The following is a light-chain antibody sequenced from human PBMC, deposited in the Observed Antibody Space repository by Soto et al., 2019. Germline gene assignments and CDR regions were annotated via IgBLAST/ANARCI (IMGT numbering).Light chain of an antibody. Sequence: DIQMTQSPSALSASVGDRVTITCRASQSISRWLAWYQQKPGKAPKLLIYKASSLQGGVPSRFSGSGSGTEFTLTICGLQTDDVATYYCHQYSGLYTFGQGAKLEI. V-gene: IGKV1-5*03. J-gene: IGKJ2*01. CDR2: KAS. CDR3: HQYSGLYT. CDR1: QSISRW.